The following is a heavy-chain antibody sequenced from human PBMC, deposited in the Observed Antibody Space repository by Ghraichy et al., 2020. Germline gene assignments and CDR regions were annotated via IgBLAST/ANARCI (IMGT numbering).Heavy chain of an antibody. CDR3: ARAGGGFDP. V-gene: IGHV4-59*01. J-gene: IGHJ5*02. Sequence: SETLSLTCTVSGGSISSYYWSWIRQPPGKGLEWIGYIYYSGSTHYNPSLKSRVTISVDTSKNQFSLKLSSVTAADTAVYYCARAGGGFDPWGQGTLVTVSS. D-gene: IGHD3-10*01. CDR1: GGSISSYY. CDR2: IYYSGST.